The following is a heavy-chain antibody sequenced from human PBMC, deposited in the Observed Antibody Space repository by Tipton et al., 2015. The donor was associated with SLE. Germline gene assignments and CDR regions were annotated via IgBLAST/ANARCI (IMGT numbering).Heavy chain of an antibody. CDR2: IKSKTDGGTT. D-gene: IGHD3-3*01. CDR3: TTGIAFGVVIIKDYYYGMDV. J-gene: IGHJ6*02. Sequence: SLRLSCAASGFTFSNAWMSWVRQAPGKGLEWVGRIKSKTDGGTTDYAAPVKGRFTISRDDSKNTLYLQMNSLKTEDTAVYYCTTGIAFGVVIIKDYYYGMDVWGQGTTVTVSS. V-gene: IGHV3-15*01. CDR1: GFTFSNAW.